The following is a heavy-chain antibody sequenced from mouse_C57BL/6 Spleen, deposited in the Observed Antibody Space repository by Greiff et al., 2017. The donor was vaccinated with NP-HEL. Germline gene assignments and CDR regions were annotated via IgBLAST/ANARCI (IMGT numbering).Heavy chain of an antibody. Sequence: QVQLQQPGAELVKPGASVKMSCKASGYTFTSYWITWVKQRPGQGLEWIGDIYPGSGSTNYNEKFKSKATLTVDTSSSTAYMQLSSLTSEDSAVYYCARRRDYGSSDGYFDVWGKGTTVTVSS. CDR2: IYPGSGST. J-gene: IGHJ1*03. CDR3: ARRRDYGSSDGYFDV. CDR1: GYTFTSYW. D-gene: IGHD1-1*01. V-gene: IGHV1-55*01.